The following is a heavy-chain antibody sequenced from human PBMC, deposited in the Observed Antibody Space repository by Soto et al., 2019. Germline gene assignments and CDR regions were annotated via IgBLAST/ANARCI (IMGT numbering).Heavy chain of an antibody. CDR3: ARGDSGSYYDAFDI. Sequence: SVKVSCKASGGTFSSYAISWVRQAPGQGLEWMGGIIPIFGSTSYAQKFQGRVTMTRDTSTSTVYMELSSLRSEDTAVYYCARGDSGSYYDAFDIWGQGTMVTVSS. J-gene: IGHJ3*02. CDR1: GGTFSSYA. D-gene: IGHD1-26*01. CDR2: IIPIFGST. V-gene: IGHV1-69*05.